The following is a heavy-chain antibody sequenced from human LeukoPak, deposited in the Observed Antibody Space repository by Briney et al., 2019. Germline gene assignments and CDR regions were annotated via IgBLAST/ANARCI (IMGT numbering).Heavy chain of an antibody. CDR2: IYYSGSA. D-gene: IGHD3-10*01. CDR1: GGSINTYY. Sequence: SETLSLTCTVSGGSINTYYWSWIRQPPGKGLEWIGYIYYSGSANYNPSLKSRVTISVDTSKNQFSLKLSSVTAADTAVYYCATEPGSYYMDVWGKGTTVTVSS. V-gene: IGHV4-59*01. J-gene: IGHJ6*03. CDR3: ATEPGSYYMDV.